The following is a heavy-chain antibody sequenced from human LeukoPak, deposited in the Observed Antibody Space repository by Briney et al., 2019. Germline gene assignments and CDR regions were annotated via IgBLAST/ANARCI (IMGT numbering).Heavy chain of an antibody. CDR3: TIDPKSRS. J-gene: IGHJ4*02. CDR1: GFTFSKTW. Sequence: GSLRLSCAASGFTFSKTWMSWVRQAPGKGLEWVGSMKSKADGGTTDYAAPVEGRFTISRDDAKDTLFLQMSSVKTADTAVYYCTIDPKSRSWGQGTLVIVSS. V-gene: IGHV3-15*01. CDR2: MKSKADGGTT.